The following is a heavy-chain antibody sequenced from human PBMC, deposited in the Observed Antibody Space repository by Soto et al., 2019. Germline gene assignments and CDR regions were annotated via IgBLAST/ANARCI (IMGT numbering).Heavy chain of an antibody. CDR3: AHSRNSPFDY. V-gene: IGHV2-5*02. Sequence: SGPTLVNPKQTLTLTCTFSGFSLSTNAVGVGWIRQPPGKALEWLALIYWDGNDHYSPSLKSRFTITKDTSKNQVVLTMTYMDPLDTATYYCAHSRNSPFDYWGQGTLVTVSS. J-gene: IGHJ4*02. D-gene: IGHD4-4*01. CDR1: GFSLSTNAVG. CDR2: IYWDGND.